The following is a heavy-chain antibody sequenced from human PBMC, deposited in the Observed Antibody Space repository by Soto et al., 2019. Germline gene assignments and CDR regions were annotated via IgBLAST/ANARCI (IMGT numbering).Heavy chain of an antibody. V-gene: IGHV3-33*01. Sequence: QVQLVESGGGVVQPGRSLRLSCAASGFTFSSYGMHWVRQAPGKGLEWVAVIWYDGSNKYYADSVKGRFTISRDNSKNTLYLQMNSLRDEDTAVYSCARESRDGYNFDYWGQGTLVTVSS. J-gene: IGHJ4*02. CDR3: ARESRDGYNFDY. CDR1: GFTFSSYG. CDR2: IWYDGSNK. D-gene: IGHD5-12*01.